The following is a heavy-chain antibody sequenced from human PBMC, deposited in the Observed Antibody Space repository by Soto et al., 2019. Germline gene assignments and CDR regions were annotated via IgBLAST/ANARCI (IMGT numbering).Heavy chain of an antibody. J-gene: IGHJ4*02. Sequence: SETLSLTCTFSGGSISSGDYYLSWIRQPPGKGLEWIGYIYYSGSTYYNPSLKSRVTISVDTSKNQFSLKLSSVTAADTAVYYCAREGTGGQWLVQGLDYWGQGTLVTVSS. CDR3: AREGTGGQWLVQGLDY. CDR1: GGSISSGDYY. CDR2: IYYSGST. V-gene: IGHV4-30-4*01. D-gene: IGHD6-19*01.